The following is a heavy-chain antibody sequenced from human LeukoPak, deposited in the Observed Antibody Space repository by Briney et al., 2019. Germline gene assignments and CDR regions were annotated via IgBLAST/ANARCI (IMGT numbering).Heavy chain of an antibody. Sequence: ASVKVSCKASGGTFTSYDINWVRQATGQGLEWMGWMNPHSGNTGYAQKFQGRVTITRNTSISTAYMELSSLRSEDTAIYYCARERLVRGSNHNWFDPWGQGTLVTVSS. J-gene: IGHJ5*02. V-gene: IGHV1-8*03. CDR3: ARERLVRGSNHNWFDP. CDR1: GGTFTSYD. D-gene: IGHD3-10*01. CDR2: MNPHSGNT.